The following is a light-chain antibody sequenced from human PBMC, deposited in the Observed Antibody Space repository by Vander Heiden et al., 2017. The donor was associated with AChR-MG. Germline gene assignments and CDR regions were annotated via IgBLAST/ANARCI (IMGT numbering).Light chain of an antibody. CDR3: QQSYSDYT. CDR2: AAS. V-gene: IGKV1-39*01. Sequence: DIQMTQSPSSLSASVGDRVTITCRTSQSISSYLNWYQQKPGKAPKLRIYAASSLQSGVPSRFSGSGSGTDFTLTISSLQPEEFATYYCQQSYSDYTFGQGTKLEIK. J-gene: IGKJ2*01. CDR1: QSISSY.